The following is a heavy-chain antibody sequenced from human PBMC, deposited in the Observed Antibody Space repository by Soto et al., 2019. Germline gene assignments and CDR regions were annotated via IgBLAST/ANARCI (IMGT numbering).Heavy chain of an antibody. D-gene: IGHD6-25*01. J-gene: IGHJ4*02. V-gene: IGHV1-18*01. CDR3: ARDCTASARDDVDC. CDR1: GFTFTNYA. Sequence: ASVKVSCKASGFTFTNYAFSWVRQAPGQGLEWMGWVSAYNGNTNYAQKFQGRVTMTTDTSTRTVYMDLRSLRFDDTAVYYCARDCTASARDDVDCWGQGTLVTVSS. CDR2: VSAYNGNT.